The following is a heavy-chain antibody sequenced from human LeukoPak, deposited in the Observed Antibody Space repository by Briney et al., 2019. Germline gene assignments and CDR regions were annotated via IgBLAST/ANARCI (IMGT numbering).Heavy chain of an antibody. J-gene: IGHJ4*02. CDR1: GGTFSSYA. CDR3: ARDLTMVRGVFDY. Sequence: ASVKVSCKAFGGTFSSYAISWVRQAPGQGLEWMGGIIPIFGTANYAQKFQGRVTITADESTSTAYMELSSLRSEDTAVYYCARDLTMVRGVFDYWGQGTLVTVSS. CDR2: IIPIFGTA. V-gene: IGHV1-69*13. D-gene: IGHD3-10*01.